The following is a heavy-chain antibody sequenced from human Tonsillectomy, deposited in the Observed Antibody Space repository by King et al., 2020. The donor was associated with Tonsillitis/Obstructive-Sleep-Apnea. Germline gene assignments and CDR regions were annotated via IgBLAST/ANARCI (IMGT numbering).Heavy chain of an antibody. CDR1: GGSISSYY. J-gene: IGHJ6*03. Sequence: VQLQESGPGLVKPSETLSLTCTVSGGSISSYYWSWIRQPPGKGLEWIGYIYYSGSTNYNPSLKSRVTISVDTSKKQFSLKLSSVTAADTAVYYCARVLRLLEWLPPSHRTYYYYYMDVWGKGTTVTVSS. V-gene: IGHV4-59*01. CDR3: ARVLRLLEWLPPSHRTYYYYYMDV. CDR2: IYYSGST. D-gene: IGHD3-3*01.